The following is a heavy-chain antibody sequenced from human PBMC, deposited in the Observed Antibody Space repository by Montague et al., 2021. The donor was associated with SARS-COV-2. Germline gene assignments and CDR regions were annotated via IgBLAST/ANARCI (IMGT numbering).Heavy chain of an antibody. V-gene: IGHV4-39*01. CDR1: GDSITNTRYF. D-gene: IGHD1-7*01. CDR3: AVELIYFFDY. CDR2: IYHNGKT. J-gene: IGHJ4*02. Sequence: SENLSLTCNVSGDSITNTRYFWGWIRQPPGKALEWIGSIYHNGKTYYNPSLERRALLSIDTSKNQFSLRLSSVIASDTAVYYCAVELIYFFDYWGQGFLVSVSS.